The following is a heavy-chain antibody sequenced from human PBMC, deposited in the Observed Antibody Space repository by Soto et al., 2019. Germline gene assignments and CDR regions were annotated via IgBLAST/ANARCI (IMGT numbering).Heavy chain of an antibody. V-gene: IGHV1-69*13. D-gene: IGHD3-3*01. Sequence: SVKVSCKASGGTFSSYAISWVRQAPGQGLEWMGGIIPIFGTANNAQKFQGRVTITADESTSTAYMELSSLRSEDTAVYYCARDQEFLEWFYFDYWGQGTLVTVSS. J-gene: IGHJ4*02. CDR3: ARDQEFLEWFYFDY. CDR2: IIPIFGTA. CDR1: GGTFSSYA.